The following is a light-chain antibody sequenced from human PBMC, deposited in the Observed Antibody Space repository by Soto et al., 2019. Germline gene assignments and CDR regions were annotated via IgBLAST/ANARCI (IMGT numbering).Light chain of an antibody. CDR3: QHYNSYSWT. V-gene: IGKV1-5*01. CDR1: QYISSW. CDR2: DAS. Sequence: DIQMTQSPSTLSASVGDRVTITCRASQYISSWLAWYQQKPGKAPKLLIYDASSLESGVPSRFSGSGPGTEFTLTVSSLQPDDFATYYYQHYNSYSWTFGQGTKVDIK. J-gene: IGKJ1*01.